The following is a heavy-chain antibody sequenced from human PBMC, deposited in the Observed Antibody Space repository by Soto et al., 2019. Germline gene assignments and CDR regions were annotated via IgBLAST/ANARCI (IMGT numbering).Heavy chain of an antibody. CDR2: MNPNSGNT. J-gene: IGHJ4*02. Sequence: GASVKVSCKASGYTFTSYDINWVRQATGQGLEWMGWMNPNSGNTGYAQKFQGRVTMTRNTSISTAYMELSSLRSEDTAVYYCARGMVVAAIYVYWGQGTLVTVSS. V-gene: IGHV1-8*01. CDR3: ARGMVVAAIYVY. D-gene: IGHD2-15*01. CDR1: GYTFTSYD.